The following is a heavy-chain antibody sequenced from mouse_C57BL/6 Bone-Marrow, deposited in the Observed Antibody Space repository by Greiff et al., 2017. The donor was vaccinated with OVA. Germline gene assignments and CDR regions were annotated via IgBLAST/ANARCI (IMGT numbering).Heavy chain of an antibody. CDR3: ALYDGYLYYFDY. D-gene: IGHD2-3*01. CDR2: IDPNSGGT. CDR1: GYTFTSYW. V-gene: IGHV1-72*01. Sequence: VQLQQPGAELVKPGASVQLSCKASGYTFTSYWMHWVKQRPGRGLEWIGRIDPNSGGTKYNEKFKSKATLTVDKPSSTAYMQLSSLPSEDSAVYYCALYDGYLYYFDYWGQGTTLTVSS. J-gene: IGHJ2*01.